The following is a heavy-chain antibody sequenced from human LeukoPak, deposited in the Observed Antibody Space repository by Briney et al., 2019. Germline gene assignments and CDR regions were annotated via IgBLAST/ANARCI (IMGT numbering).Heavy chain of an antibody. J-gene: IGHJ6*03. CDR1: GFTFSTYA. V-gene: IGHV3-23*01. D-gene: IGHD5-12*01. CDR3: AKGSGYEHNYYYYYTDV. Sequence: PGGSLRLSCAASGFTFSTYAMSWVRQAPGKGRECVSAISGSGCSTYYADSVKVRFTISRDNSKNTLYLQRNSLRAEDTAVYYCAKGSGYEHNYYYYYTDVWGNGTTVTISS. CDR2: ISGSGCST.